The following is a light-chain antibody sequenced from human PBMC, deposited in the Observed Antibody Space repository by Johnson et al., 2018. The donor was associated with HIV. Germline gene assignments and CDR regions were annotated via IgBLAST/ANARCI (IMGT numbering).Light chain of an antibody. Sequence: QSLLTQPPSVSAAPGQKVTISCAGSSSNIGNNYVSWYQQLPGTAPKLLIYENNKRPSGIPDRFSGSKSGTSATLGITGLPTGDEADYYCGTWDSSLSAEVIGTGTKVT. V-gene: IGLV1-51*02. J-gene: IGLJ1*01. CDR1: SSNIGNNY. CDR3: GTWDSSLSAEV. CDR2: ENN.